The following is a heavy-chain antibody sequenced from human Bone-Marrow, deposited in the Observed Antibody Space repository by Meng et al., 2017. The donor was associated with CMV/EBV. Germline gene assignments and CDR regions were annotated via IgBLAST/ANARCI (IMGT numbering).Heavy chain of an antibody. CDR3: ARAPVLRYFDY. V-gene: IGHV4-39*07. D-gene: IGHD3-3*01. J-gene: IGHJ4*02. CDR1: GGSISSSSYY. CDR2: IYHSGST. Sequence: SEPLSLTCTVSGGSISSSSYYWGWIRQPPGKGLEWIGSIYHSGSTYYNPSLKSRVTISVDTSKNQFSLKLSSVTAADTAVYYCARAPVLRYFDYWGQGTLVTVSS.